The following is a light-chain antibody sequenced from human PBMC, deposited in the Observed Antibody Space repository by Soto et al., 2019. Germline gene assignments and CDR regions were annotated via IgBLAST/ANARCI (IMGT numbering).Light chain of an antibody. J-gene: IGKJ4*01. V-gene: IGKV3-20*01. CDR3: PQHGSSPAII. CDR2: GAS. CDR1: QSVFSDY. Sequence: VVLTQSPDTLSLSPGEGATLSCWASQSVFSDYLAWYQKKPGQAPRLLIYGASTRASGIPARFIGSGAGTAVPPTISRLEPEDFAVYSCPQHGSSPAIIFGGGTKVEIK.